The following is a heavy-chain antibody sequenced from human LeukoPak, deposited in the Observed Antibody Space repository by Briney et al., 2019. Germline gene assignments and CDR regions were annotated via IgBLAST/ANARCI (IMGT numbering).Heavy chain of an antibody. D-gene: IGHD3-10*01. Sequence: PGRSLRLSCAASGFTFSSYGMHWVRQAPGKGLEWVAVIWYDGSNKYYADSVKGRFTISRDNSKNTLYLQMNSLRAEDTAVYYCARGDGSGSYYSGYWGQGTLVTVSS. V-gene: IGHV3-33*01. CDR2: IWYDGSNK. J-gene: IGHJ4*02. CDR3: ARGDGSGSYYSGY. CDR1: GFTFSSYG.